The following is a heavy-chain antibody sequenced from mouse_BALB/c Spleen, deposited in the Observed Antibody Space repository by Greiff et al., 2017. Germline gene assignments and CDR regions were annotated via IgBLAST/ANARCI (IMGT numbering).Heavy chain of an antibody. J-gene: IGHJ3*01. V-gene: IGHV14-3*02. CDR2: IDPANGNT. Sequence: EVKLLESGAELVKPGASVKLSCTASGFNIKDTYMHWVKQRPEQGLEWIGRIDPANGNTKYDPKFQGKATITADTSSNTAYLQLSSLTSEDTAVYYCASHYGNYAWFAYWGQGTLVTVSA. CDR1: GFNIKDTY. CDR3: ASHYGNYAWFAY. D-gene: IGHD2-1*01.